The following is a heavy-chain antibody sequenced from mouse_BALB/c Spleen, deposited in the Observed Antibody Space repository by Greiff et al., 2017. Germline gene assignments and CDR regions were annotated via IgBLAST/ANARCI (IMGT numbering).Heavy chain of an antibody. CDR2: IYPGNVNT. CDR1: GYTFTSYY. J-gene: IGHJ2*01. V-gene: IGHV1S56*01. D-gene: IGHD1-1*01. CDR3: ARGSSYGSFDY. Sequence: VQLQQSGPELVKPGASVRISCKASGYTFTSYYIHWVKQRPGQGLEWIGWIYPGNVNTKYNEKFKGKATLTADKSSSTAYMQLSSLTSEDSAVYFCARGSSYGSFDYGGQGTTLTVSS.